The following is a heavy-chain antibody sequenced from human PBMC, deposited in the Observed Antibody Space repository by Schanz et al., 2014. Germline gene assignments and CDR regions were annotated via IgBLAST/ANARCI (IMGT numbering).Heavy chain of an antibody. CDR2: INTGGDST. Sequence: EVQLLESGGGLVPPGGSLRLSCATSGFTFSTYAMAWVRQAPGKGLEWVSSINTGGDSTYYADSVKGRFTISRDNSKNTLYLQMNSLRAEDTAVYYCAKGRFGELSAFDIWGQGTMVTVSS. CDR3: AKGRFGELSAFDI. J-gene: IGHJ3*02. D-gene: IGHD3-10*01. V-gene: IGHV3-23*01. CDR1: GFTFSTYA.